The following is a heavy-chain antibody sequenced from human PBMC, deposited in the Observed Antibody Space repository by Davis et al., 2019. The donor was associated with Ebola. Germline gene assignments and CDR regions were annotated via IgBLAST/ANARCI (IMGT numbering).Heavy chain of an antibody. CDR1: GGTFSSYA. CDR2: IIPILGIA. J-gene: IGHJ5*02. D-gene: IGHD6-19*01. V-gene: IGHV1-69*04. Sequence: AASVKVSCKASGGTFSSYAISWVRQAPGQGLEWMGRIIPILGIANYAQKFQGRVTMTRDTSTSTVYMELSSLRSEDTAVFYCARGKTVAGTRGLSWFDPWGPGTLVTVSS. CDR3: ARGKTVAGTRGLSWFDP.